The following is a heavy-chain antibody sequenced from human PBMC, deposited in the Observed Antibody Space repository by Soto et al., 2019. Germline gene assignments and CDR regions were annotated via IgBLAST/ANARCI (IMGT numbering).Heavy chain of an antibody. J-gene: IGHJ3*02. CDR1: GFTFSSYW. CDR3: ARERIMDAFDI. Sequence: GGSLRLSCAASGFTFSSYWMSWVRQAPGKGLEWVANIKQDESEKYYVDSVKGRCTISRDNAKNSLYLQMNSLRAEDTAVYYCARERIMDAFDIWGQGTMVTVSS. D-gene: IGHD1-20*01. V-gene: IGHV3-7*03. CDR2: IKQDESEK.